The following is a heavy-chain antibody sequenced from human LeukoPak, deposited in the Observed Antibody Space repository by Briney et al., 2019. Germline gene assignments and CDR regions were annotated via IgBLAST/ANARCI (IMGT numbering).Heavy chain of an antibody. CDR1: GGTSSSYA. Sequence: SVKVSCKASGGTSSSYAISWVRQAPGQGLEWMGGIIPIFGTANYAQKFQGRVTITADESTSTAYMELSSLRSEDTAVYYCARSKRGYSYGYRVLYFDYWGQGTLVTVSS. V-gene: IGHV1-69*13. CDR3: ARSKRGYSYGYRVLYFDY. J-gene: IGHJ4*02. D-gene: IGHD5-18*01. CDR2: IIPIFGTA.